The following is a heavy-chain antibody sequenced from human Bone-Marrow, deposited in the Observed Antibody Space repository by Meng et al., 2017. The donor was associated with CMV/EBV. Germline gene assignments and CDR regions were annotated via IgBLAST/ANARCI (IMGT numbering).Heavy chain of an antibody. Sequence: GGSLRLSCAASGFTFSDYYMSWIRQAPGKGLEWVSSISGSGDSTYYADSVTGRFTISRDNSKNTLYLQMSSLRAEDTAVYYCAKEGSYNPYYFDYWGQGTLVTVSS. CDR3: AKEGSYNPYYFDY. D-gene: IGHD1-26*01. CDR1: GFTFSDYY. V-gene: IGHV3-23*01. J-gene: IGHJ4*02. CDR2: ISGSGDST.